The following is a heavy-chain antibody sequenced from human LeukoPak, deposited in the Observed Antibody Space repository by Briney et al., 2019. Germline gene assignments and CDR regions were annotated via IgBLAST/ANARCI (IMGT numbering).Heavy chain of an antibody. D-gene: IGHD6-13*01. Sequence: PSETLSLTCTVSGGSISSSSYYWGWIRQPPGKGLEWIGSIYYSGSTYYNPSLKSRVTISVDTSKNQFSLKLSSVTAADTAVYYCARDRFSPQQPGFDYWGQGTLVTVSS. CDR3: ARDRFSPQQPGFDY. J-gene: IGHJ4*02. CDR1: GGSISSSSYY. CDR2: IYYSGST. V-gene: IGHV4-39*07.